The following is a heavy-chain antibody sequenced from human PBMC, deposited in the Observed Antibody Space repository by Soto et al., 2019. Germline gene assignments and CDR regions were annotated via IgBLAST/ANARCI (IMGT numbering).Heavy chain of an antibody. Sequence: GGSLKISWKGSGYSFTSYWISWVRQMPGKGLEWMGRIDPSDSYTNYSPSFQGHVTISADKSISTAYLQWSSLKASDTAMYYCARRDTALISGGMDVWGQGTTVTVSS. CDR2: IDPSDSYT. CDR1: GYSFTSYW. CDR3: ARRDTALISGGMDV. J-gene: IGHJ6*02. D-gene: IGHD5-18*01. V-gene: IGHV5-10-1*01.